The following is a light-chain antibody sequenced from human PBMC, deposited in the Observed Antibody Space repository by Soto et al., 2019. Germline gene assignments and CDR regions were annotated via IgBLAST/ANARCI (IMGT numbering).Light chain of an antibody. CDR1: QGISSY. CDR3: QQSYSTPIT. J-gene: IGKJ5*01. CDR2: AAS. Sequence: DIQMTQSPSSLSASVGDRVTITCRASQGISSYLSWYQQKPGKAPKFLIYAASSLQRGVPSRFSGSGSGTDFPLIISSLQPEDFATYYCQQSYSTPITFGQGTRLEIK. V-gene: IGKV1-39*01.